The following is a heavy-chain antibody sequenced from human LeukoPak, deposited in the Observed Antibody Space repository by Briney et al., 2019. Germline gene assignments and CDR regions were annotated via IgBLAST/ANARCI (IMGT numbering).Heavy chain of an antibody. J-gene: IGHJ4*02. D-gene: IGHD5-12*01. V-gene: IGHV4-30-2*01. CDR3: ARLSGYDYADLNYLDY. CDR1: GGSISSGGYY. CDR2: IYHSGST. Sequence: PSQTLSLTCTVSGGSISSGGYYWSWIRQPPGKGLEWIGYIYHSGSTYYNPSLKSRVTISVDRSKNQFSLKLSSVTAADTAVYYCARLSGYDYADLNYLDYWGQGTLVTVSS.